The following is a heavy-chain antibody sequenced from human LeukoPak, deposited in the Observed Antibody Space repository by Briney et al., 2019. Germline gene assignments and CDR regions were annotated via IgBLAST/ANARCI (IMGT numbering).Heavy chain of an antibody. J-gene: IGHJ6*03. Sequence: GGSLRLSCAASGFFFSTYAMSWVRQAPGKGLEWVSAISGSGGSTYYADSVKGRFTISRDNSKKTLYLQMNSLRAEDTAVYYCAKPGTDSSFDYYYYTDVWGKGTTVTVSS. CDR2: ISGSGGST. V-gene: IGHV3-23*01. D-gene: IGHD1-7*01. CDR3: AKPGTDSSFDYYYYTDV. CDR1: GFFFSTYA.